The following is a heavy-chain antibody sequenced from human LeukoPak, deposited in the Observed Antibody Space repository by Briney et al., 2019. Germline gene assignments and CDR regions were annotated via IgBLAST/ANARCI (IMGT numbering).Heavy chain of an antibody. CDR3: ARAPGGWAPRVRDYYYYGMDV. CDR2: INPSGGGST. CDR1: GYTFTSYY. Sequence: ASVKVSCKASGYTFTSYYMHWVRQAPGQGLEWMGIINPSGGGSTTYAQKFQGRVTMTRDTSTSTVYMELSSLRSEDTAIYYCARAPGGWAPRVRDYYYYGMDVWGQGTTVTVSS. J-gene: IGHJ6*02. V-gene: IGHV1-46*01. D-gene: IGHD1-1*01.